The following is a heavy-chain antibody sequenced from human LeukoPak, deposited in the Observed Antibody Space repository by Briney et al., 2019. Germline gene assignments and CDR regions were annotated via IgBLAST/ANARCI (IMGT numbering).Heavy chain of an antibody. D-gene: IGHD6-19*01. CDR2: ISYDGSNK. CDR3: ARDTYRQWLTQGGYFQR. CDR1: RFTFSSFA. Sequence: GGSLRLSCAASRFTFSSFAMHWVRQAPGKGLEWVAVISYDGSNKYYADSVKGRFTISRDNSKNTLYLQMNSLRDEDTAVYYCARDTYRQWLTQGGYFQRWGQGTLVTVSS. V-gene: IGHV3-30*04. J-gene: IGHJ1*01.